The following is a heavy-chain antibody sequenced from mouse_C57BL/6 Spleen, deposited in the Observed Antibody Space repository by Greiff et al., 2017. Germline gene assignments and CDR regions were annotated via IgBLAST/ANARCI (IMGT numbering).Heavy chain of an antibody. J-gene: IGHJ2*01. CDR1: GFNITNTY. CDR3: ARAYGSRFDY. CDR2: IDPSNGDT. Sequence: VQLQQPVAELVKPGASVKLSCTASGFNITNTYMHWVKQRPGQGLEWIGRIDPSNGDTKYAPKFQGKATITAYTSSNTAFLQLISLTSEDTASYYCARAYGSRFDYWGQGTTLTVSS. D-gene: IGHD1-1*01. V-gene: IGHV14-3*01.